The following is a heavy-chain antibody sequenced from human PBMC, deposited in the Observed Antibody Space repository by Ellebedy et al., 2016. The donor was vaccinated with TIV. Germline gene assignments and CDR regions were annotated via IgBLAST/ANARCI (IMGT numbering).Heavy chain of an antibody. CDR2: ISYDGREK. CDR1: GFTFSSYG. Sequence: GGSLRLFCAASGFTFSSYGMHWVRQAPGKGLEWVAFISYDGREKFYADSVKGRFTISRGNSESTLPVQMNSLRPEDTAVCYCAKEAYDILTGSQMHGMDVWGQGTTVTVSS. D-gene: IGHD3-9*01. J-gene: IGHJ6*02. V-gene: IGHV3-30*02. CDR3: AKEAYDILTGSQMHGMDV.